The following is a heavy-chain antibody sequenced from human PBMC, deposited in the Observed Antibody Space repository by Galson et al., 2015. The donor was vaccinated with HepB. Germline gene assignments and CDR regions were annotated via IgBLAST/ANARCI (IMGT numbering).Heavy chain of an antibody. D-gene: IGHD3-16*01. Sequence: SLRLSCAASGFSFSNYWMHWVRQAPGKGLVWVSRIKRDVNTITYADSVKGRFTIARDNTKNTLHLQMDSLRAEDTAVYYCARGTSEIGSALDIWGQGTMVTVSS. J-gene: IGHJ3*02. CDR1: GFSFSNYW. V-gene: IGHV3-74*01. CDR3: ARGTSEIGSALDI. CDR2: IKRDVNTI.